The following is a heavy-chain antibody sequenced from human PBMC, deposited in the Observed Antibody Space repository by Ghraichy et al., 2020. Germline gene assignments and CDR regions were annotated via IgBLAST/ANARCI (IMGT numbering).Heavy chain of an antibody. CDR2: ISSGGATT. CDR3: AKGFGFSAGASDY. J-gene: IGHJ4*02. Sequence: GESLNISCAASGFTFSNYAMSWVRQAPGKGLEWVSSISSGGATTNYADSVKGRFTISRDNSKTTLYLQMNSLRAEDTALYYCAKGFGFSAGASDYWGQGTQVTVSS. CDR1: GFTFSNYA. V-gene: IGHV3-23*01. D-gene: IGHD1-26*01.